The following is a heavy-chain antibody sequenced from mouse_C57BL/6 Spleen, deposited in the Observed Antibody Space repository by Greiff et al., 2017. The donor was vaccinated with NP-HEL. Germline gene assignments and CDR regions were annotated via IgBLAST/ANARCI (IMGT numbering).Heavy chain of an antibody. Sequence: VQLQQSGAELVKPGASVKISCKASGYAFSSYWMNWVKQRPGKGLEWIGQIYPGDGDTNYNGKFKGKATLTADKSSSTAYMQLSSLTSEDSAVYFCARTPNYYGSSPYWYFDVWGTGTTVTVSS. CDR1: GYAFSSYW. V-gene: IGHV1-80*01. CDR3: ARTPNYYGSSPYWYFDV. CDR2: IYPGDGDT. D-gene: IGHD1-1*01. J-gene: IGHJ1*03.